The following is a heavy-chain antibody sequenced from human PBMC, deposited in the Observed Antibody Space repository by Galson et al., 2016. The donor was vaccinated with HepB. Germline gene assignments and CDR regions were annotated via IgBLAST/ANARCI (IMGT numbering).Heavy chain of an antibody. D-gene: IGHD2-21*01. CDR2: IWYDGSQK. V-gene: IGHV3-33*01. CDR3: ARDLVD. Sequence: SLRLSCAASGYPFRRFGMHWVRQAPGRGLEWVAVIWYDGSQKSYGGSVKGRFTISRDNSKDTLYLQMSSLRVEDTAVYFCARDLVDWGQGTLVTVSS. CDR1: GYPFRRFG. J-gene: IGHJ4*02.